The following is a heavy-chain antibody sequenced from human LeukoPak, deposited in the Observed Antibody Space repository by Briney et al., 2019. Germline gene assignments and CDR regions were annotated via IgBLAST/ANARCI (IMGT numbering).Heavy chain of an antibody. CDR2: IYSGGTT. D-gene: IGHD5-18*01. Sequence: GGSLRQTCAASGFTVSSNYMSWVRQAPGKGLEWVSVIYSGGTTYYADSVKGRFTISRDNSKNTLHLQMNSLRAEDTAVYYCARDQYSYAHAAHWGQGTLVTVSS. J-gene: IGHJ4*02. CDR3: ARDQYSYAHAAH. CDR1: GFTVSSNY. V-gene: IGHV3-66*01.